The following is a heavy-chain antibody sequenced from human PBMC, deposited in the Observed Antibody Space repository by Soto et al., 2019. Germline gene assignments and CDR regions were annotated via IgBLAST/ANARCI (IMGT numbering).Heavy chain of an antibody. D-gene: IGHD6-19*01. CDR1: GYTFTSYG. CDR3: ARESLRWDRLYSSGWSPDFGSDY. V-gene: IGHV1-18*01. Sequence: QVQLVQSGAEVKKPGASVKVSCKASGYTFTSYGISWVRQAPGQGLEWMGWISAYNGNTNYAQKLQGRVTMTTDTATSTAYMELRSLRSDDTAVYYCARESLRWDRLYSSGWSPDFGSDYWGQGTLVTVSS. J-gene: IGHJ4*02. CDR2: ISAYNGNT.